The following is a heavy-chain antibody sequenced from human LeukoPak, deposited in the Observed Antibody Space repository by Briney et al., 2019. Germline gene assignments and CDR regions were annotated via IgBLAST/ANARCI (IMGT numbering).Heavy chain of an antibody. V-gene: IGHV4-59*01. CDR1: GGSISGYY. J-gene: IGHJ4*02. Sequence: PSETLSLTCTVSGGSISGYYWGWIRQPPGKGLEWIGYIYYSGSTNYNPSLKSRVTISVYTSKNQFALKVSSVTAADTAVYYCARSYSATDYWGQGTLVTVSS. CDR2: IYYSGST. D-gene: IGHD4-11*01. CDR3: ARSYSATDY.